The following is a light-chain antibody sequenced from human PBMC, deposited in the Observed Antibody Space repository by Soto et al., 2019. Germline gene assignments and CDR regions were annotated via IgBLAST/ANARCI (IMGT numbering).Light chain of an antibody. CDR1: SGYSNYK. J-gene: IGLJ1*01. Sequence: QPVLTQPPSASASLGASVTLTCTLSSGYSNYKVDWYQQRPGKGPRFVMRVGTGGIVGSKGGGIPDRFSVLGSGLNRYLTFKSIQEEDGSDYHCGADHGSGSNFVSYVFGTGTKVNVL. V-gene: IGLV9-49*01. CDR3: GADHGSGSNFVSYV. CDR2: VGTGGIVG.